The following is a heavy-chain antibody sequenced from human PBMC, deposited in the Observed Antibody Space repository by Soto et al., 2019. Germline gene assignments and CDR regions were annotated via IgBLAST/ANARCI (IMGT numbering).Heavy chain of an antibody. CDR1: GFSFSSHS. V-gene: IGHV3-21*06. CDR2: ISSRSSLI. Sequence: PVGSLRLSCAASGFSFSSHSFNWVRQAPGQGLEWIAYISSRSSLILYADSVRGRFVISRDNALNSLYLQMNSPRDEDTAIYYCASERGEYDSGWYIDRWGQRTPVTVFS. D-gene: IGHD6-19*01. CDR3: ASERGEYDSGWYIDR. J-gene: IGHJ5*02.